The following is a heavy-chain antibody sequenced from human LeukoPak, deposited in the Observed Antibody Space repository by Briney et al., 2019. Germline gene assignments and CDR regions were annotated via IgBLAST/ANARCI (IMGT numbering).Heavy chain of an antibody. CDR3: GSLTISPGGYYFYYMDV. J-gene: IGHJ6*03. Sequence: PSETLSLTCSVFGGSVNRGSNYWSWIRQPAGKGLEWIGRIYTTGSTNYNPSLKSRVTISKDSSKNQFSLKLSSVTAADTAVYFCGSLTISPGGYYFYYMDVWGKGITVTVSS. CDR1: GGSVNRGSNY. V-gene: IGHV4-61*02. D-gene: IGHD3-3*01. CDR2: IYTTGST.